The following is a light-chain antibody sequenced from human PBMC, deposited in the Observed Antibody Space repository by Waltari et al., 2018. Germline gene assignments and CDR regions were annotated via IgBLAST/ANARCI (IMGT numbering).Light chain of an antibody. CDR2: DAV. J-gene: IGKJ4*01. CDR1: QDMSSY. Sequence: DIQLTQSPSFLSGSVGDRVTITCRASQDMSSYLAWYQQKPAKAPKRLIYDAVTLQSGVPSRVSGGGSGTEVTLTNSSLQPEDFATYYCQQYSSYPLTFGGGTKVDIK. CDR3: QQYSSYPLT. V-gene: IGKV1-9*01.